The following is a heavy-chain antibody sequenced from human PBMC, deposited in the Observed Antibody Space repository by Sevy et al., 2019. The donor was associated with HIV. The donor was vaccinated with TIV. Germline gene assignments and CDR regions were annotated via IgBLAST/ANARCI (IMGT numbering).Heavy chain of an antibody. CDR2: INWSGSNT. J-gene: IGHJ3*02. Sequence: GGSLRLSCAASGFTVNNNYMSWVRQAPGKGLEWVSGINWSGSNTGYADSVKGRFTISRDSAKTSLYLQMNSLRTEDTALYYCARNTYYYDTTGFGAFDIWGQGTMVTVSS. CDR1: GFTVNNNY. CDR3: ARNTYYYDTTGFGAFDI. D-gene: IGHD3-22*01. V-gene: IGHV3-20*04.